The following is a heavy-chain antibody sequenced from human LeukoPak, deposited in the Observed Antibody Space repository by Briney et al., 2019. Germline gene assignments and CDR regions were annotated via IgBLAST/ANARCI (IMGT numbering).Heavy chain of an antibody. CDR2: IRSKANSYAT. CDR3: TRLDEPVTTVTTGSVVGFDH. V-gene: IGHV3-73*01. D-gene: IGHD4-17*01. J-gene: IGHJ4*02. Sequence: GGSLRLSCAASGFTFSGSALHWVRQASGKGLEWVGRIRSKANSYATAYAASVKGRFTISRDDSKNTAYLQMNSLKTEDTAVYYCTRLDEPVTTVTTGSVVGFDHWGQGTLVTVSS. CDR1: GFTFSGSA.